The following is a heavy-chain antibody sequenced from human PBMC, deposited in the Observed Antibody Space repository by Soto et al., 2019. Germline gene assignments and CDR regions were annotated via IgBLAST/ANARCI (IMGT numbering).Heavy chain of an antibody. CDR3: AGGEYCSGGSCYALFDY. V-gene: IGHV4-59*08. J-gene: IGHJ4*02. CDR1: GGSISSYY. Sequence: PSETLSLTCTVSGGSISSYYWSWIRQTPGKGLEWIGYIYYSGSTNYNPSLKSRVTISVDTSKNQFSLKLSSVTAADTAVYYCAGGEYCSGGSCYALFDYWGQGTLVTVSS. CDR2: IYYSGST. D-gene: IGHD2-15*01.